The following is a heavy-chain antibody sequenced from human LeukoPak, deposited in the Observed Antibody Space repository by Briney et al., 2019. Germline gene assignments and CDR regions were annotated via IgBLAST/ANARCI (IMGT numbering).Heavy chain of an antibody. Sequence: GGSLRLSCAASGFTFSSCWMNWVRQAPGEGLEWVSYISSSANTIYYADSVKGRFTVSRDNAKNSLYLQMNSLRAEDTAVYYCAREGFTMVRGVKYNWFDPWGQGTLVTVSS. CDR2: ISSSANTI. J-gene: IGHJ5*02. CDR1: GFTFSSCW. D-gene: IGHD3-10*01. CDR3: AREGFTMVRGVKYNWFDP. V-gene: IGHV3-48*04.